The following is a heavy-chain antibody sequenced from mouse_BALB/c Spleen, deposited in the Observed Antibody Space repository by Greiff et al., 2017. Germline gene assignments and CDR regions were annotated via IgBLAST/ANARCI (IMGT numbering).Heavy chain of an antibody. Sequence: EVQLVESGGGLVKPGGSLKLSCAASGFTFSSYAMSWVRQTPEKRLEWVATISSGGSYTYYPDSVKGRFTISRDNAKNTLYLQMSSLRSEDTAMYYCARSYYRYDYYYAMDYWGQGTSVTVSS. CDR1: GFTFSSYA. V-gene: IGHV5-9-3*01. CDR2: ISSGGSYT. J-gene: IGHJ4*01. CDR3: ARSYYRYDYYYAMDY. D-gene: IGHD2-14*01.